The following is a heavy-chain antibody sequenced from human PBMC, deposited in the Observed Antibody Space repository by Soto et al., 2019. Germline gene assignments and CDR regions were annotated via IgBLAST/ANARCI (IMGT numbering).Heavy chain of an antibody. CDR1: GGSISSYY. CDR3: ARVYGDYDITIYYYYYMDV. CDR2: IYYSGST. V-gene: IGHV4-59*01. J-gene: IGHJ6*03. Sequence: SETLSLTCTVSGGSISSYYWSWIRQPPGKGLEWIGYIYYSGSTNYNPSLKSRVTISVDTSKNQFSLRLSSVTAADTAVYYCARVYGDYDITIYYYYYMDVWGKGTTVTVSS. D-gene: IGHD4-17*01.